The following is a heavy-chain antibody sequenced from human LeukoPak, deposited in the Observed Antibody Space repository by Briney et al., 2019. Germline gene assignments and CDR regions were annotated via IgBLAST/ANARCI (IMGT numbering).Heavy chain of an antibody. CDR3: AKVKDSGDYARRWFDP. CDR1: GFTFSSYA. V-gene: IGHV3-23*01. Sequence: PGGSLRLSCAASGFTFSSYAMSWVRQAPGKGLEWVSAISGSGGSTYYADSVKGRFTISRDNSKNTLYLQMNSLRAEDTAVYYCAKVKDSGDYARRWFDPWGQGTLVTVSS. D-gene: IGHD4-17*01. CDR2: ISGSGGST. J-gene: IGHJ5*02.